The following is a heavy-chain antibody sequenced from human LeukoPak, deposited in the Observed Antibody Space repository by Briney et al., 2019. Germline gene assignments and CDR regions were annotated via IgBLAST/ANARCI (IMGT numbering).Heavy chain of an antibody. J-gene: IGHJ4*02. V-gene: IGHV4-59*01. Sequence: SETLSLTCTVSGGSISSYYWSWIRQPPGKGLEWIGYIYYSGSTNYNPSLKSRVTISVDTSKNQFSLKLSSVTAADTAVYYCARGRYYYGSGSYYNPQYFDYWGQGTLVTVSS. CDR3: ARGRYYYGSGSYYNPQYFDY. CDR2: IYYSGST. D-gene: IGHD3-10*01. CDR1: GGSISSYY.